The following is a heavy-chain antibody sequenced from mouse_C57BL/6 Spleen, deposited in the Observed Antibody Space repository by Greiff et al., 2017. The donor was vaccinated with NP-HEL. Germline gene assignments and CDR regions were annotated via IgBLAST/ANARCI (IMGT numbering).Heavy chain of an antibody. D-gene: IGHD2-2*01. CDR1: GFNIKDYY. CDR3: TTPMVTSHYYAMDY. CDR2: IDPEDGDT. Sequence: VQLKQSGAELVRPGASVKLSCTASGFNIKDYYMHWVKQRPEQGLEWIGRIDPEDGDTEYAPKFQGKATMTADTSSNTAYLQLSSLTSEDTAVYYCTTPMVTSHYYAMDYWGQGTSVTVSS. J-gene: IGHJ4*01. V-gene: IGHV14-1*01.